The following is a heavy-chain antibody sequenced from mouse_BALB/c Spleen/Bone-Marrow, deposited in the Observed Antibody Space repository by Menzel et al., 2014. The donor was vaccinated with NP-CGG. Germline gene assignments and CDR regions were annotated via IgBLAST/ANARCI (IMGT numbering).Heavy chain of an antibody. CDR2: IDPANGNT. D-gene: IGHD1-1*01. CDR3: ARYNYGSSQFAY. J-gene: IGHJ3*01. Sequence: VQLKEAGGELVKPGASVKLSCIASGFNIKDTYMHWVKQRAEQGPEWVGRIDPANGNTKYDPKFQGKATITADTSSNTAYLQLSSLTSEDTAVYYCARYNYGSSQFAYWGQGTLVTVSA. CDR1: GFNIKDTY. V-gene: IGHV14-3*02.